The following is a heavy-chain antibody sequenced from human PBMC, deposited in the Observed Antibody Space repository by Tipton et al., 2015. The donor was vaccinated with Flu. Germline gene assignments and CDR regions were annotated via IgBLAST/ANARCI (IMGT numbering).Heavy chain of an antibody. CDR1: GGSFNDYY. Sequence: TLSLTCAVYGGSFNDYYWNWIRQAPGKGLEWIGEINGSGSTNYSPSLKSRVSISVDTSKNQFSLKLTSVTAADTAVYFCARVTYQYGAGSYSLGYWGQGALVSVSA. J-gene: IGHJ4*02. D-gene: IGHD3-10*01. V-gene: IGHV4-34*01. CDR3: ARVTYQYGAGSYSLGY. CDR2: INGSGST.